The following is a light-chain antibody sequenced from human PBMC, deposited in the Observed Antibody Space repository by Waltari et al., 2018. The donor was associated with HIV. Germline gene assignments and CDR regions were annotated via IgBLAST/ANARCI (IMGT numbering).Light chain of an antibody. CDR3: QQSYSPPLT. Sequence: DIVMTQSPDSLAVSLGERAAINCKSSQSVLYSSDNKNYLAWYQQRPGQPPKRLIYWASTRESGVPDRFSGSGSGTDFTRTISSLQAEDVAVYYCQQSYSPPLTFGGGTKVEIK. V-gene: IGKV4-1*01. J-gene: IGKJ4*01. CDR2: WAS. CDR1: QSVLYSSDNKNY.